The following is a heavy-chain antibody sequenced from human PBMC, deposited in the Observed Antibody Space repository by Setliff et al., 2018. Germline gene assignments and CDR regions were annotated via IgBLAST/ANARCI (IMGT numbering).Heavy chain of an antibody. D-gene: IGHD3-10*01. V-gene: IGHV4-59*11. CDR3: ASKNGSGSYYLFDY. CDR2: IYYSGST. CDR1: GGSISSHY. J-gene: IGHJ4*02. Sequence: PSETLSLTCTVSGGSISSHYWSWIRQPPGKGLEWIGSIYYSGSTNYNPSLKRRVTISVDTSKNQFSLKLSSVTAADTAVYYCASKNGSGSYYLFDYWGQGTLVTVSS.